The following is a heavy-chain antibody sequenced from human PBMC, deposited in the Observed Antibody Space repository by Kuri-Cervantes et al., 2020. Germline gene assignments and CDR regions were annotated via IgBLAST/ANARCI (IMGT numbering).Heavy chain of an antibody. J-gene: IGHJ5*02. CDR2: ISGSGGST. V-gene: IGHV3-23*01. CDR3: AKDYVQLPGGWFDP. D-gene: IGHD5-18*01. CDR1: GFTFSSYA. Sequence: GGSLRLSCAASGFTFSSYAMSWVRQAPGKGLEWVSAISGSGGSTYYADSVKGRFTISRDNSKNTLYPQMNSLRAEDTAVYYCAKDYVQLPGGWFDPWDQGTLVTVSS.